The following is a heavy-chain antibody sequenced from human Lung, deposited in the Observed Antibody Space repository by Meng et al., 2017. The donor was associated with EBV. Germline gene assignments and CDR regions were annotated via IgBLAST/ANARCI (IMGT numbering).Heavy chain of an antibody. Sequence: SGPGLVRPSGTLSLTRTVAGSSISSDIWWMWVREPPGKGLEWIGEIYHGGSTNYNPSLKSRVTISVDKSKNQFSLKLSSVTAADTAVYYCARVAAAGNEWFDPWGQGTLVTVSS. D-gene: IGHD6-13*01. CDR3: ARVAAAGNEWFDP. CDR2: IYHGGST. J-gene: IGHJ5*02. CDR1: GSSISSDIW. V-gene: IGHV4-4*02.